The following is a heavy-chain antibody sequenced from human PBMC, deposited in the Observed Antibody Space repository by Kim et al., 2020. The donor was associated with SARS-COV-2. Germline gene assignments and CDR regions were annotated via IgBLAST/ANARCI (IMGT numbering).Heavy chain of an antibody. J-gene: IGHJ6*02. CDR3: ASGQGYSSSRVHYYYGMDV. D-gene: IGHD6-13*01. CDR2: INHSGST. Sequence: SETLSLTCAVYGGSFSGYYWSWIRQPPGKGLEWIGEINHSGSTNYNPSLKSRVTISVDTSKNQFSLKLSSVTAADTAVYYCASGQGYSSSRVHYYYGMDVWGQGTTVTVSS. V-gene: IGHV4-34*01. CDR1: GGSFSGYY.